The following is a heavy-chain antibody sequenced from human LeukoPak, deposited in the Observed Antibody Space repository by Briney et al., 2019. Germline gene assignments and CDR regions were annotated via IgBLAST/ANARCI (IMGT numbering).Heavy chain of an antibody. CDR1: GYTLTELS. Sequence: ASVKVSCKVSGYTLTELSMHWVRQAPGKGLEWMGGFDPEDGETIYAQKFQGRVTMTEDTSTDTAYMELSSLRSEDTAVYYCATDPGGYTPFVYWGQGTLVTVSS. D-gene: IGHD3-16*02. CDR3: ATDPGGYTPFVY. J-gene: IGHJ4*02. V-gene: IGHV1-24*01. CDR2: FDPEDGET.